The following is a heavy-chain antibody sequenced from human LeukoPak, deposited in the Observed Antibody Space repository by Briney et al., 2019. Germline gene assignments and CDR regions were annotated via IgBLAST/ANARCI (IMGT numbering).Heavy chain of an antibody. D-gene: IGHD3-3*01. CDR3: ATYGSFWSGYSRENAFDI. V-gene: IGHV1-24*01. Sequence: ASVKVSCMVSGYTLTELFMHWVRQAPGKGLERMGGFYPEDGESIYAQKFQGKVTMTEDTSTNTAYMELSSLRSEDTAVYYCATYGSFWSGYSRENAFDIWGQGTMVTVSS. J-gene: IGHJ3*02. CDR1: GYTLTELF. CDR2: FYPEDGES.